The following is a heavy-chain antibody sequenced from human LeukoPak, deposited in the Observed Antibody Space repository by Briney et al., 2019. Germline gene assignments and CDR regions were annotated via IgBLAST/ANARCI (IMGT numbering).Heavy chain of an antibody. CDR1: GYTFTSYG. CDR2: ISAYNGNT. Sequence: ASVKVSCKASGYTFTSYGISWVRQAPGQGLEWMGWISAYNGNTNYAQKLQGRVTMTTDTSTSTAYMELRSLRSDDTAVYYCARDTSVLEWLLYRAFDIWGQGTMVTVSS. D-gene: IGHD3-3*01. CDR3: ARDTSVLEWLLYRAFDI. V-gene: IGHV1-18*01. J-gene: IGHJ3*02.